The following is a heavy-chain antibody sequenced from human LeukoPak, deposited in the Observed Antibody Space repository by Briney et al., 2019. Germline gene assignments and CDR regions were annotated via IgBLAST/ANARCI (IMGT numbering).Heavy chain of an antibody. CDR1: GFTVSSNY. D-gene: IGHD3-10*01. CDR3: ARSGPYGSGSY. CDR2: IYSGGST. V-gene: IGHV3-53*01. J-gene: IGHJ4*02. Sequence: PGGSLRLSCAASGFTVSSNYMSWDRQAPGKGLEWVSVIYSGGSTYYADSVKGRFTISRDNSKNTLYLQMNSLRAEDTAVYYCARSGPYGSGSYWGQGTLVTVSS.